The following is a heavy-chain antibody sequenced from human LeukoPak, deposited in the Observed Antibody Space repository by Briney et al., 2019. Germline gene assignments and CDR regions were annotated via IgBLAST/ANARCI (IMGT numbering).Heavy chain of an antibody. CDR1: GGSISSSSYY. D-gene: IGHD4-23*01. CDR2: IYYSGST. CDR3: ARRGGRAFRPFDY. V-gene: IGHV4-39*01. J-gene: IGHJ4*02. Sequence: SETLSLTCTVSGGSISSSSYYWGWIRQPPGKGLEWIGSIYYSGSTYYNPSLKSRVTISVDTSKNQFSLKLSSVTAADTAVYYCARRGGRAFRPFDYWGQGTLVTVSS.